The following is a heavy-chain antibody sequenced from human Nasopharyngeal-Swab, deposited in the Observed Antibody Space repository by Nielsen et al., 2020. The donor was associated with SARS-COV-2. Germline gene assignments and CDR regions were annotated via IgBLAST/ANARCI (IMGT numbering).Heavy chain of an antibody. D-gene: IGHD2-21*02. J-gene: IGHJ4*02. CDR2: IIPILGIA. CDR3: ARTPYCGGDCYRHFDY. CDR1: GGTFSSYA. V-gene: IGHV1-69*10. Sequence: SVKASCKASGGTFSSYAISWVRQAPGQGLEWMGGIIPILGIANYAQKFQGRVTITADKSTSTAYMELSSLRSEDTAVYYCARTPYCGGDCYRHFDYWGQGTLVTVSS.